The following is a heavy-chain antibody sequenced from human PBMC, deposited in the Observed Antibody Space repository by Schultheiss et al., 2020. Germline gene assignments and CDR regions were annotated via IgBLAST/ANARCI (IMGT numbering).Heavy chain of an antibody. V-gene: IGHV4-59*08. CDR1: GGSISSYY. CDR3: ARGSIAVAGHDY. Sequence: SETLSLTCTVSGGSISSYYWSWIRQPPGKGLEWIGYIYYSGSTNYNPSLKSRATISVDTSKNQFSLKLSSVTAADTAVYYCARGSIAVAGHDYWGQGTLVTVSS. CDR2: IYYSGST. J-gene: IGHJ4*02. D-gene: IGHD6-19*01.